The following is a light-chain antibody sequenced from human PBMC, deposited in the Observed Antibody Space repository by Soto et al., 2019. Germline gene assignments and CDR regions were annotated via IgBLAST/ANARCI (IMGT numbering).Light chain of an antibody. V-gene: IGLV2-14*01. CDR2: DDS. CDR1: SSDVGGYNY. CDR3: FSYTSSSTYV. Sequence: QPVLTQPASVSGSPGQSITISCTGTSSDVGGYNYVSWYQQHPGKAPKLMIYDDSNWPSGVSNRFSGSKSGNTASLTISGLQAEDEADYYCFSYTSSSTYVFGTGTKLTVL. J-gene: IGLJ1*01.